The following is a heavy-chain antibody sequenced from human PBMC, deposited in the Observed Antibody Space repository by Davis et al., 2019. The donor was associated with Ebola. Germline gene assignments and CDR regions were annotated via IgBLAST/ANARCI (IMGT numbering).Heavy chain of an antibody. CDR1: GFIFRNYG. J-gene: IGHJ4*02. V-gene: IGHV3-30*03. CDR3: ARAVGAAQRAYYDY. CDR2: MSYDGSKE. D-gene: IGHD1-26*01. Sequence: GGSLRLSCAASGFIFRNYGIHWVRQAPGRGLEWVAVMSYDGSKEYYRDSLKGRFTITRDNSKSTLYLQMNSLRVEDTAVYYCARAVGAAQRAYYDYWGQGTLVTVSS.